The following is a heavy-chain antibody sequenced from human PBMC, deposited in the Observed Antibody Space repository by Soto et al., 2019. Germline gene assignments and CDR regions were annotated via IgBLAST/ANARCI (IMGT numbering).Heavy chain of an antibody. CDR2: ISGSGGLS. CDR3: AKSFQFYDSSAYDY. D-gene: IGHD3-22*01. Sequence: GGSLRLSCAASGFTFSTYAMRWVRQAPGKGLEYVSSISGSGGLSYYADSVKGRFSISRDNSKTTLHLQMNSLRAEDTAVYYCAKSFQFYDSSAYDYWGQGTLVTVSS. V-gene: IGHV3-23*01. CDR1: GFTFSTYA. J-gene: IGHJ4*02.